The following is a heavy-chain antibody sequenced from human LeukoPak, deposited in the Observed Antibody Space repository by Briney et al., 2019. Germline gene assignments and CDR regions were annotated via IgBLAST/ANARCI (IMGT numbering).Heavy chain of an antibody. V-gene: IGHV3-30-3*01. CDR1: GFTFSSYA. CDR2: ISYDGSNK. D-gene: IGHD2-2*01. J-gene: IGHJ4*02. CDR3: ARDPGIVVVPAANGFDY. Sequence: PGGSLRLSCAASGFTFSSYAMHWVRQAPGKGLEWVAVISYDGSNKYYADSVKGRFTISRDNSKNTLYLQMNSLRAEDTAVYYCARDPGIVVVPAANGFDYWGQGTLVTVSS.